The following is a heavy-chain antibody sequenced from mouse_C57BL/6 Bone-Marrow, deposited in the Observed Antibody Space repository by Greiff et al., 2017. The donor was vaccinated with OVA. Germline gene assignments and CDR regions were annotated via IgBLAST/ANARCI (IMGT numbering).Heavy chain of an antibody. Sequence: QVQLQQSGPELVKPGASVKISCKASGYAFSSSWMNWVKQRPGKGLEWIGRIYPGDGDTNYNGKFKGKATLTADKSSSTAYMQLSSLTSEDSAVYVCARSGLGRLWFAYWGQGTLVTVSA. CDR1: GYAFSSSW. CDR3: ARSGLGRLWFAY. V-gene: IGHV1-82*01. J-gene: IGHJ3*01. CDR2: IYPGDGDT. D-gene: IGHD4-1*01.